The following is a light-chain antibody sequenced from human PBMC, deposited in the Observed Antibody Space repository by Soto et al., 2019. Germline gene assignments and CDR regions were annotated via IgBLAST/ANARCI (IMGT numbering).Light chain of an antibody. J-gene: IGKJ3*01. CDR2: TTS. CDR3: QQGNNWPIFT. CDR1: QSVSKS. V-gene: IGKV3-11*01. Sequence: EIVLTQSPATLSLSPGERATLSCRASQSVSKSLVWYQQKPGQAPSLLIYTTSNRDTGIPARFSGIGSRTDFTLTTSSLEPXXXXAYYCQQGNNWPIFTFGPGTKVDIK.